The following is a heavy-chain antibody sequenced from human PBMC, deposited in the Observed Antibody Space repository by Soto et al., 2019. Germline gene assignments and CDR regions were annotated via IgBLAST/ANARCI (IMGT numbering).Heavy chain of an antibody. Sequence: GGSLRLSCAASGVTFSSYGMHWVRQAPGKGLEWVAVIWYDGSNKYYADSVKGRFTISRDNSKNTLYLQMNSLGAEDTAVYYCARAGRTVPRPGLRYIDYRGPGTLVNVVS. CDR3: ARAGRTVPRPGLRYIDY. D-gene: IGHD1-1*01. CDR2: IWYDGSNK. V-gene: IGHV3-33*01. CDR1: GVTFSSYG. J-gene: IGHJ4*02.